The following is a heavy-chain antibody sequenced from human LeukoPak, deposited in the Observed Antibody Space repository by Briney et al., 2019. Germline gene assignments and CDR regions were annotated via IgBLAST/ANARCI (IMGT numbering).Heavy chain of an antibody. D-gene: IGHD6-13*01. Sequence: GGSLRLSCAASGVTFSNAWMNWVRQAPGKGLEWVGRIKSKTDGGTTDYAAPVKGRFTISRDDSKNTLYLQMNSLKTEDTALYYCTTGEVRYIAAAGTDYYYYYMDVWGKGTTVTVAS. CDR2: IKSKTDGGTT. J-gene: IGHJ6*03. CDR1: GVTFSNAW. V-gene: IGHV3-15*01. CDR3: TTGEVRYIAAAGTDYYYYYMDV.